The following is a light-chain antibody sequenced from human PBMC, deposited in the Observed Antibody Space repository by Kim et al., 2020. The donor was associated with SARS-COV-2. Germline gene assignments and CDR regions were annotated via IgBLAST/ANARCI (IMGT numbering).Light chain of an antibody. CDR1: QSVSSN. CDR3: QQYNNWPPVT. CDR2: GAS. Sequence: SPGETSTLSCRASQSVSSNLAWYQQKPGHAPRLLIYGASTRATGIPARFSGSGSGTEFTLTISSLQSEDFAVYCCQQYNNWPPVTFGQGTKVDIK. J-gene: IGKJ1*01. V-gene: IGKV3-15*01.